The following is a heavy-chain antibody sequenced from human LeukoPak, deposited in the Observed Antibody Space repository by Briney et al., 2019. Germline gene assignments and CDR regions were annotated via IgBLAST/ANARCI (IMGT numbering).Heavy chain of an antibody. D-gene: IGHD1-14*01. Sequence: GGSLRLSCAASGFTFSSYWMHWVRQAPGKGLVWVSRINIDGSDTNYADSVKGRFTISRDNARKTLFLQMNRLRAEDTAVYYCARDLTTQDAFDIWGQGTMVTVSS. CDR2: INIDGSDT. J-gene: IGHJ3*02. V-gene: IGHV3-74*01. CDR3: ARDLTTQDAFDI. CDR1: GFTFSSYW.